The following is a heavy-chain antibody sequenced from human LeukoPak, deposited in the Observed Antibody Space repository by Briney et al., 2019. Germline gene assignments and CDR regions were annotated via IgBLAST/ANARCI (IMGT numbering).Heavy chain of an antibody. V-gene: IGHV3-21*01. CDR1: GFAFGSEA. J-gene: IGHJ4*02. Sequence: GGSLRLSCAVSGFAFGSEAMSWVRQAPGKGLEWVSSISSSSSYIYYADSVKGRFTISRDNAKNSLYLQMNSLRAEDTAVYYCARAPPNDFWSGILGGYFDYWGQGTLVTVSS. CDR3: ARAPPNDFWSGILGGYFDY. D-gene: IGHD3-3*01. CDR2: ISSSSSYI.